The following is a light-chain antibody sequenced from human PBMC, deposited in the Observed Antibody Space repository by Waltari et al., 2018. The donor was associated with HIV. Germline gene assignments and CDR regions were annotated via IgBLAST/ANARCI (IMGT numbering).Light chain of an antibody. CDR3: SSYTSDYTYV. V-gene: IGLV2-14*01. CDR1: SSDVGGYNY. J-gene: IGLJ1*01. CDR2: EVS. Sequence: QSALTQPASVSGSPGQSITISCTGTSSDVGGYNYVSWYQHHPGKAPKLLIYEVSNRPPVVSNRFSGSKSDNTASRTISGLQAEDEADYYCSSYTSDYTYVFGSGTEVTVL.